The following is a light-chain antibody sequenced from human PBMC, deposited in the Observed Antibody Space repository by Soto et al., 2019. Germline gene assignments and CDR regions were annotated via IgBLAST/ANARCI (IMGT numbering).Light chain of an antibody. CDR3: QQYNNWPQT. J-gene: IGKJ1*01. V-gene: IGKV3-15*01. CDR1: QSVSSRF. CDR2: GAS. Sequence: EIVLTQSPGTLSLSPGERATLSCRASQSVSSRFLAWYQQKPGQAPRLLMYGASKRAIGLPARFSGSGSGTEFTLTITSLQSEDFAVYYCQQYNNWPQTFGQGTKVEIK.